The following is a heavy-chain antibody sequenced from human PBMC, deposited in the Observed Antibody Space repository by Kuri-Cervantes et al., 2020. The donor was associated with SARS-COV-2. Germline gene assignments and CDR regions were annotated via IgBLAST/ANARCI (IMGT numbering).Heavy chain of an antibody. J-gene: IGHJ4*02. CDR3: ARDLGYCSGGSCYTLIY. D-gene: IGHD2-15*01. Sequence: ASVKVSCKASGGTFSSYAISWVRQAPGQRLEWMGWSNAGNGNTKYSQEFQGRVTITRDTSASTVYMELSSLRSEDTAVYYCARDLGYCSGGSCYTLIYWGQGTLVTVSS. V-gene: IGHV1-3*02. CDR1: GGTFSSYA. CDR2: SNAGNGNT.